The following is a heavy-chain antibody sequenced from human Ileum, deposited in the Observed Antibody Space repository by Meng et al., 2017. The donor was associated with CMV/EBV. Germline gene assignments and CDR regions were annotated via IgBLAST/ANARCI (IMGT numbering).Heavy chain of an antibody. J-gene: IGHJ5*01. V-gene: IGHV3-23*01. CDR3: AKAAGTVIPNWFDS. CDR2: VSNNGGNT. CDR1: GFTVTNDA. D-gene: IGHD6-13*01. Sequence: GSGFTVTNDAMDWVRQSPGRGLEWVSTVSNNGGNTYSADSVKGRFTISRDNSKNAVYLQMNSLRVEDTAVYYGAKAAGTVIPNWFDSWGQGTLVTVSS.